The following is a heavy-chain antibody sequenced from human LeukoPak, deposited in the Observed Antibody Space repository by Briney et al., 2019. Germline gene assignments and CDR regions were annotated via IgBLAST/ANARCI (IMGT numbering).Heavy chain of an antibody. CDR3: ARDYYDSSGYDY. CDR2: IYTSGST. J-gene: IGHJ4*02. V-gene: IGHV4-61*02. CDR1: GGSISSGSYY. D-gene: IGHD3-22*01. Sequence: SQTLSLTCTVSGGSISSGSYYWSWIRQPAGKGLEWIGRIYTSGSTNYSPSLKSRVTISVDTSKNQFSLKLSSVTAADTAVYYCARDYYDSSGYDYWGQGTLVTVSS.